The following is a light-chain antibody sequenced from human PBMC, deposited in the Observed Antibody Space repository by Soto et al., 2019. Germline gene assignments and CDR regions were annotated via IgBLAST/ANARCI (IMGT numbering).Light chain of an antibody. Sequence: EIVLTQSPGTLSLSPGERATLSCRASQSVNSRYLAWYQQKPGQAPRLLIYAASSRATGISDRFSGSGSGTDFTLTISSLEPEDAAVYYCQQRSNWPPITFGQGTRLEIK. V-gene: IGKV3D-20*02. CDR3: QQRSNWPPIT. CDR1: QSVNSRY. J-gene: IGKJ5*01. CDR2: AAS.